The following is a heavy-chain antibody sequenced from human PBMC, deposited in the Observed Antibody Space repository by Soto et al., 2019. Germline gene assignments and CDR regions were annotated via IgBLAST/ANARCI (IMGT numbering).Heavy chain of an antibody. J-gene: IGHJ4*02. CDR1: GGTFSSYA. Sequence: GASVKVSCKASGGTFSSYAISWVRQAPGQGLEWMGGIIPIFGTANYAQKFQGRVTITADESTSTAYMELSSLRSEDTVVYYCASTGAAAVSYYFDYWGQGTLVTVSS. CDR3: ASTGAAAVSYYFDY. CDR2: IIPIFGTA. V-gene: IGHV1-69*13. D-gene: IGHD6-13*01.